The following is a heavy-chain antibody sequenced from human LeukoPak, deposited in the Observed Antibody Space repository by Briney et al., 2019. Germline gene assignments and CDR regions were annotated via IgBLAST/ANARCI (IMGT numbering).Heavy chain of an antibody. D-gene: IGHD1-1*01. J-gene: IGHJ3*02. V-gene: IGHV4-59*01. Sequence: TSETLSLTCTVSGGSISSYYWSWIRQPPGKGLEWIGYIYYSGSTNYNPSLKSRVTISVDTSKNQFSLKLSSVTAADTAVYYCARERVHQAFDIWGQGTMVTVSS. CDR1: GGSISSYY. CDR2: IYYSGST. CDR3: ARERVHQAFDI.